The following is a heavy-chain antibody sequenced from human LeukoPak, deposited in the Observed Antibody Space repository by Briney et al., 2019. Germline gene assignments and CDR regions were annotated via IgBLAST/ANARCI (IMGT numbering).Heavy chain of an antibody. CDR2: ISYSGANS. CDR3: ARHVIYGSSGYHRFDY. J-gene: IGHJ4*02. V-gene: IGHV3-23*01. CDR1: GFTFSGSA. Sequence: GGSLRLSCAASGFTFSGSAMSWVRQAPGEGLEWVSLISYSGANSYYTDSVRGRFTISRDNSKDTLFLQMNSLRAEDTAVYYCARHVIYGSSGYHRFDYWGQGTLVTVSS. D-gene: IGHD3-22*01.